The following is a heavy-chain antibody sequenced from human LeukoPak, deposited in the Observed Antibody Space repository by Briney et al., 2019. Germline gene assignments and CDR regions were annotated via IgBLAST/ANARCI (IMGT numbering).Heavy chain of an antibody. Sequence: GASVKVSCKASGRTFSSYAISWVRQAPGQGLEWMGGIIPIFGTANYAQKFQGRVTITADESTSTAYMELSSLRSEDTAVYYCAAGPPTTVTTLNHYGMDVWGQGTTVTVSS. J-gene: IGHJ6*02. CDR3: AAGPPTTVTTLNHYGMDV. D-gene: IGHD4-17*01. CDR1: GRTFSSYA. CDR2: IIPIFGTA. V-gene: IGHV1-69*13.